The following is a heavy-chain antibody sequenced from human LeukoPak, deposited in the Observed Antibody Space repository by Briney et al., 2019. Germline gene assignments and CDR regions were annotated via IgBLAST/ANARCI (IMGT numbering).Heavy chain of an antibody. J-gene: IGHJ4*02. V-gene: IGHV1-8*01. D-gene: IGHD6-19*01. CDR1: GYTFTSCD. CDR3: TRGSSGRRDN. CDR2: MNPNSGNT. Sequence: GASVKVSCKASGYTFTSCDINWVRQATGQGLEWMGWMNPNSGNTGYGQSFQGRITMTRDIPIGTAYMELSKLTSEDTAIYYCTRGSSGRRDNWGQGTLVTVSA.